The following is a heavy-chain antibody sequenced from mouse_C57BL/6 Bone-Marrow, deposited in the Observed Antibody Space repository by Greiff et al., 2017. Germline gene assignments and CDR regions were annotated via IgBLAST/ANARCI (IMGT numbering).Heavy chain of an antibody. CDR3: ARGGYGYDYWYFDV. CDR2: IDPSDSET. J-gene: IGHJ1*03. V-gene: IGHV1-52*01. CDR1: GYTFTSYW. D-gene: IGHD2-2*01. Sequence: QVQLQQPGAELVRPGSSVKLSCKASGYTFTSYWMHWVKQRPIQGLEWIGNIDPSDSETHYNQKFKDKATLTVAKSSSTAYMQLSSLTSEDSAVYYCARGGYGYDYWYFDVWGTGTTVTVSS.